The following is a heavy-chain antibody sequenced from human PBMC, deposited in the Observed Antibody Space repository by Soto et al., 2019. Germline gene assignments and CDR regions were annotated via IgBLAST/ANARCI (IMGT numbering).Heavy chain of an antibody. J-gene: IGHJ6*02. D-gene: IGHD5-18*01. Sequence: GASLRLSCAASGFTFSSYEMNWVRQAPGKGLEWVSYISSSGSTIYYADSVKGRFTISRDNAKNSLYLQMNSLRAEDTAVYYCAREAGDTAMVSNYYYYGMDVWGQGTTVTVSS. V-gene: IGHV3-48*03. CDR1: GFTFSSYE. CDR3: AREAGDTAMVSNYYYYGMDV. CDR2: ISSSGSTI.